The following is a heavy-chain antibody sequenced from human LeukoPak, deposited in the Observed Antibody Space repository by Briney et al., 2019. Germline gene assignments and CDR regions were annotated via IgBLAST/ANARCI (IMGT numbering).Heavy chain of an antibody. CDR3: AKERVVVVAATQPAFFDY. J-gene: IGHJ4*02. CDR2: ISASGGST. D-gene: IGHD2-15*01. CDR1: GFTFSSYA. Sequence: PGGSLRLSCAASGFTFSSYAMSWVRQAPGKGLEWVSAISASGGSTYYADSVKGRFTISRDNSKNTLYLQMNSLRAEDTAVYYCAKERVVVVAATQPAFFDYWGQGTLVTVSS. V-gene: IGHV3-23*01.